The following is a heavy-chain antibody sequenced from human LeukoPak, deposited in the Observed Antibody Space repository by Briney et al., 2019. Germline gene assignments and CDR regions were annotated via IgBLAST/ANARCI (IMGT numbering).Heavy chain of an antibody. CDR1: GYSFTSYW. CDR2: IYPGDSET. V-gene: IGHV5-51*01. J-gene: IGHJ3*01. Sequence: GESLKISCKGSGYSFTSYWIGWVRQMPGKRLEWMGVIYPGDSETQYSPSFQGHVTISADKSISTAYLQWSSLQASDTAMYFCARHSTGLFGLWGQGTMVTVSS. CDR3: ARHSTGLFGL.